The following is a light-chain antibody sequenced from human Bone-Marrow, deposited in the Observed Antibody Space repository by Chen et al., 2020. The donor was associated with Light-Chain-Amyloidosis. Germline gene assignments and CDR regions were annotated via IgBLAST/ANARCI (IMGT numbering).Light chain of an antibody. V-gene: IGLV2-14*01. CDR1: SSDVGGDNH. CDR2: EVT. CDR3: SSYTITNTLV. Sequence: QSALTQPPAESGSPGQSITISCTGTSSDVGGDNHVSWYQQHPDKAPKLMIYEVTNRPSWVPDRFSGSKSDNTASLTISGLQTEDEADYFCSSYTITNTLVFGSGTRVTVL. J-gene: IGLJ1*01.